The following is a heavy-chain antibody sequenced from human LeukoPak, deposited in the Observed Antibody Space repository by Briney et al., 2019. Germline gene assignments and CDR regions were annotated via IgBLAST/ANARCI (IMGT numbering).Heavy chain of an antibody. J-gene: IGHJ4*02. CDR2: IYYSGST. CDR3: ARLAPRITIFGVVTQYYFDY. V-gene: IGHV4-31*03. CDR1: GGSISSGGYY. D-gene: IGHD3-3*01. Sequence: SQTLSLTCTVSGGSISSGGYYWGWIRQHPGKGLEWIGYIYYSGSTYYNPSLKSRVTISVDTSKNQFSLKLSSVTAADTAVYYCARLAPRITIFGVVTQYYFDYWGQGTLVTVSS.